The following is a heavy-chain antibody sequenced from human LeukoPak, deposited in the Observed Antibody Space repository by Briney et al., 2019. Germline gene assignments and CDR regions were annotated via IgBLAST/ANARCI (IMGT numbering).Heavy chain of an antibody. CDR3: AKDARWELRAYYFDY. J-gene: IGHJ4*02. Sequence: GGSLRLSCAASGFTFSSYAMSWVRQAPGKGLEWVSAISGSGGSTYYADSVKGRFTISRDNSKSTLYLQMNSLRAEDTAVYYCAKDARWELRAYYFDYWGQGILVTVSS. CDR2: ISGSGGST. D-gene: IGHD1-26*01. V-gene: IGHV3-23*01. CDR1: GFTFSSYA.